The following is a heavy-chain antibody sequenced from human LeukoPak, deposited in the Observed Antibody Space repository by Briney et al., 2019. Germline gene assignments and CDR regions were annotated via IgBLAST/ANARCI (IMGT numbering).Heavy chain of an antibody. CDR2: IYTSGST. CDR1: GGSISSGSYY. J-gene: IGHJ3*02. CDR3: ARVVVITTYAFDI. V-gene: IGHV4-61*02. Sequence: PSQTLSLTCTVSGGSISSGSYYWSWLRQPAGTGLEWIGRIYTSGSTNYNPSLKSRVTISVDTSKNQFSLKLSSVTAADTAVYYCARVVVITTYAFDIWGQGTMVTVSS. D-gene: IGHD3-22*01.